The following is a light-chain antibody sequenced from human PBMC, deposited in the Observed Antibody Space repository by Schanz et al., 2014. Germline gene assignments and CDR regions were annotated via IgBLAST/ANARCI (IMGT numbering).Light chain of an antibody. Sequence: QSALTQPASVSGSPGQSTTISCIGTSSDVGSYDLVSWYQHHPGKAPKIIIFEATERPSGVSNRFSGSKSGNTASLTVSGLQAEDEADYYCSSYTSSSTLLYVFGTGTKLTVL. V-gene: IGLV2-14*02. CDR2: EAT. CDR3: SSYTSSSTLLYV. CDR1: SSDVGSYDL. J-gene: IGLJ1*01.